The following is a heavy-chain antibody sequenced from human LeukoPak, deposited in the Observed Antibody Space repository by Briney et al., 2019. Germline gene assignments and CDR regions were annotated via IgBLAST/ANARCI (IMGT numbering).Heavy chain of an antibody. CDR2: ISSGGST. CDR1: GFTVSGNY. Sequence: PGGSLRLSCASSGFTVSGNYMSWVRQAPGKGLEWVSVISSGGSTYYADSVKGRFTISRDNSKNTLYLQMNSLRAEDTAVYYCARNYYDILTGVRNWGQGTLVTVSS. J-gene: IGHJ4*02. V-gene: IGHV3-53*01. D-gene: IGHD3-9*01. CDR3: ARNYYDILTGVRN.